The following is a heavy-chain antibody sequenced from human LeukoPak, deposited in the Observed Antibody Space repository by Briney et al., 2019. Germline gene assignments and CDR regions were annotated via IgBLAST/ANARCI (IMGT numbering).Heavy chain of an antibody. D-gene: IGHD1-14*01. Sequence: SGPTLVKPTQTLTLTCSFSGFSLSTTGVXVGWIRQSXGXALEWLALIYWDDDXRYNPSLKTRLTIVKDTSNNHVVLLMTNMDXXXXXXXXXXHXRXXXXWNHGDFDXXGQGXPVTVXX. CDR3: XHXRXXXXWNHGDFDX. V-gene: IGHV2-5*02. CDR2: IYWDDDX. CDR1: GFSLSTTGVX. J-gene: IGHJ4*02.